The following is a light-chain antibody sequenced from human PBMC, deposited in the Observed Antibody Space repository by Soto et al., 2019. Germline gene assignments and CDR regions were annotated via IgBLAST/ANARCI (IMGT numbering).Light chain of an antibody. V-gene: IGKV2-28*01. CDR1: QSLLHSNGYNY. CDR2: LGS. CDR3: QQYDSLPLT. J-gene: IGKJ5*01. Sequence: DIVMTQSPLSLPVTPGEPASISCRSSQSLLHSNGYNYLDWYLQKPGQSPQLLIYLGSNRASGVPDRFSGSGSGTDFALTISSLEPEDIATYYCQQYDSLPLTFGQGTRLEI.